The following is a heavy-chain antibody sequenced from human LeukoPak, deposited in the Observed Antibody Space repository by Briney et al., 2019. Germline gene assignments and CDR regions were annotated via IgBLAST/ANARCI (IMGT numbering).Heavy chain of an antibody. D-gene: IGHD5-18*01. Sequence: SETLSLTCTVSGGSISSYYWSWIRQPPGKGLEWIGYIYYSGSTYYNPSLKSRVTISVDTSKNQFSLKLSSVTAADTAVYYCARAAIRGYSYGYQYYFDYWGQGTLVTVSS. CDR3: ARAAIRGYSYGYQYYFDY. CDR2: IYYSGST. J-gene: IGHJ4*01. CDR1: GGSISSYY. V-gene: IGHV4-59*12.